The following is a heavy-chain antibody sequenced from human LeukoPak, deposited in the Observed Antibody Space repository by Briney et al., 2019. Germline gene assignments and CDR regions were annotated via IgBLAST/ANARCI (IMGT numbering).Heavy chain of an antibody. V-gene: IGHV3-30*03. J-gene: IGHJ2*01. CDR2: ISFDGSDK. Sequence: GGSLRLSCAASGFTFTSFGIHWVRQAPGKGLDWVAVISFDGSDKYYADSVKGRFTISRDNSKNTVYLQMNSLRAEDTAVYYCARATKAVADFGLWGRGALVTVSP. CDR1: GFTFTSFG. D-gene: IGHD6-19*01. CDR3: ARATKAVADFGL.